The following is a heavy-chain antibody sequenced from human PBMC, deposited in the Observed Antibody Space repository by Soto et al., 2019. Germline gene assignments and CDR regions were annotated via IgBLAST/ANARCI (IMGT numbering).Heavy chain of an antibody. CDR3: AKESWLSDYYFNL. J-gene: IGHJ4*02. CDR2: ISYDGSNT. V-gene: IGHV3-30*18. D-gene: IGHD6-19*01. CDR1: GFTFSSYG. Sequence: QMQLVESGGGVVQPGRSLRLSCAASGFTFSSYGMHWVRQAPGKGLEWVAVISYDGSNTDYADSVKGRFTISRDNSKNTLYLQMNSLRAEDTAVYYCAKESWLSDYYFNLWGQATLVTVSS.